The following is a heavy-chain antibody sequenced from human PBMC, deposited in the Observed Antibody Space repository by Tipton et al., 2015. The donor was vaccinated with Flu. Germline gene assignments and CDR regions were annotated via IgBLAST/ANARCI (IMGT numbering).Heavy chain of an antibody. J-gene: IGHJ4*02. D-gene: IGHD4-17*01. CDR3: ARGGDYGDYAPLDY. CDR2: IYYSGST. Sequence: TLSLTCAVYGGSFSGYYWSWIRQPPGKGLEWIGYIYYSGSTNYNPSLKSRVTISVDTSKNQFSLKLSSVTAADTAVYYCARGGDYGDYAPLDYWGQGTLVTVSS. V-gene: IGHV4-59*08. CDR1: GGSFSGYY.